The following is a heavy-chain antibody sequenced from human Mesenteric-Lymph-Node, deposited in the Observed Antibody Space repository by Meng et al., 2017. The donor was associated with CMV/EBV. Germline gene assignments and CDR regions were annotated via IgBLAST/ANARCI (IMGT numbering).Heavy chain of an antibody. Sequence: LSCATSGFTFSGYYMSWSRQAPGKGLEWVSVISGGGGDIHYADSVKGRFTISRDNTKNSLYLQMKSLRAEDTAVYYCARETMTSDYWGQGTLVTVSS. CDR3: ARETMTSDY. CDR2: ISGGGGDI. V-gene: IGHV3-11*04. CDR1: GFTFSGYY. J-gene: IGHJ4*02. D-gene: IGHD2-21*02.